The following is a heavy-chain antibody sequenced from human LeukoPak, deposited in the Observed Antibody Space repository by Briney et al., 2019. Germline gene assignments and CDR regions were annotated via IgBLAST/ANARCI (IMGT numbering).Heavy chain of an antibody. Sequence: GGSLRLSCAASRFTFSTYGMHWVRQAPGKGLEWVAVISYDGSNNYYADSVKGRFTISRDNSKNTLYLQMNSLRAEDTAVYYCAKDRYSGSYHDAFDIWGQWTMVTVSS. CDR2: ISYDGSNN. D-gene: IGHD1-26*01. CDR1: RFTFSTYG. CDR3: AKDRYSGSYHDAFDI. V-gene: IGHV3-30*18. J-gene: IGHJ3*02.